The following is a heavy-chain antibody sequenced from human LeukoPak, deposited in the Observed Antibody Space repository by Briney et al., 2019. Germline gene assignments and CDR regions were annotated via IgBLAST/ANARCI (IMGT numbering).Heavy chain of an antibody. CDR1: GGSISTYY. CDR2: IHYSGST. J-gene: IGHJ4*02. CDR3: ARAPYYYGNSGYYYGYFDY. Sequence: SETLSLICTVSGGSISTYYWSWIRQPPGKGLEWIGYIHYSGSTNYNPSLKSRVTISVDTSTNQFSLMLSSVTAADTAVYYCARAPYYYGNSGYYYGYFDYWGQGTLVTVSS. D-gene: IGHD3-22*01. V-gene: IGHV4-59*01.